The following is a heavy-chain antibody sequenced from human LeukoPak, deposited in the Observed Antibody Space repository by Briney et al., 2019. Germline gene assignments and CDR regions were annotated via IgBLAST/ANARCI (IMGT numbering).Heavy chain of an antibody. D-gene: IGHD4-17*01. CDR1: GFTFSNYW. V-gene: IGHV3-74*01. CDR2: INRDGSWT. Sequence: GGSLRLSCAASGFTFSNYWMHWVRQAPGSGLVWVSRINRDGSWTNYADSVKGRFTISRDNAKSTLYLQMNSLSAEDTAVYYCATFMTTVTIPDYWGQGTLVTVSS. J-gene: IGHJ4*02. CDR3: ATFMTTVTIPDY.